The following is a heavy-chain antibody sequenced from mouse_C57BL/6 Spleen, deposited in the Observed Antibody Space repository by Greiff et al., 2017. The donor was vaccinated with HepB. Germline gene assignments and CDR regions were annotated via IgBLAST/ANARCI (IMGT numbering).Heavy chain of an antibody. CDR1: GYSFTGYF. D-gene: IGHD2-5*01. V-gene: IGHV1-20*01. CDR3: ARGYSNFYYAMDY. CDR2: INPYNGDT. J-gene: IGHJ4*01. Sequence: EVQLQESGPELVKPGDSVKISCKASGYSFTGYFMNWVMQSHGKSLEWIGRINPYNGDTFYNQKFKGKATLTVDKSSSTAHMELRSLTSEDSAVYYCARGYSNFYYAMDYWGQGTSVTVSS.